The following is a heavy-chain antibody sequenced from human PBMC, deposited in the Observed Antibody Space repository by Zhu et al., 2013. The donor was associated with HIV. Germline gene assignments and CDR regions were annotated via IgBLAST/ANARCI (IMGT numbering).Heavy chain of an antibody. CDR3: VTPVVPAAPLYYYYYGMDV. D-gene: IGHD2-2*01. CDR1: GGTFSSYA. Sequence: QVQLVQSGAEVKKPGSSVKVSCKASGGTFSSYAISWVRQAPGQGLEWMGGIIPIFGTANYAQKFQGRVTMTRDTSTSTAYMELRSLRSDDTAVYYCVTPVVPAAPLYYYYYGMDVVGTKGPRSPSP. J-gene: IGHJ6*02. V-gene: IGHV1-69*06. CDR2: IIPIFGTA.